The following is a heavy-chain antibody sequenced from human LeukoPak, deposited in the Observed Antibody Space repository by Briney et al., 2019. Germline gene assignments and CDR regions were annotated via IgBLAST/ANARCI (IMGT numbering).Heavy chain of an antibody. CDR1: GYSFTSYW. D-gene: IGHD2-15*01. CDR2: IYPGDSDT. CDR3: ARPLVVVAATSAFDI. J-gene: IGHJ3*02. V-gene: IGHV5-51*01. Sequence: GESLKISCKGSGYSFTSYWIGWVRQMPGKGLEWMGIIYPGDSDTRYSPSFQGQVTISADKSISTAYLQWSSLKASDTAMYYCARPLVVVAATSAFDIWGQGTMVTASS.